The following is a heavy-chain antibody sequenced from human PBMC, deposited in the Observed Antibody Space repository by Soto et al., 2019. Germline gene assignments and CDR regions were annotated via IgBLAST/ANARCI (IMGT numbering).Heavy chain of an antibody. D-gene: IGHD3-16*02. CDR3: ARDRSMITFGGVIAKPGWFDP. Sequence: QVQLVESGGGLVKPGGSLRLSCAASGFTFSDYYMSWIRQAPGKGLEWVSYISSSGSTIYYADSVKGRFTISRDNAKNSLYLQMKSLRAEDTAVYYCARDRSMITFGGVIAKPGWFDPWGQGTLVTVSS. J-gene: IGHJ5*02. CDR2: ISSSGSTI. CDR1: GFTFSDYY. V-gene: IGHV3-11*01.